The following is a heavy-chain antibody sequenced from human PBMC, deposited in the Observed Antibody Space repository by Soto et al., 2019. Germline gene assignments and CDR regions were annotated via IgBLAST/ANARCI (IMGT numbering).Heavy chain of an antibody. CDR3: AKVGSSCSGGSCYSDAFDI. D-gene: IGHD2-15*01. Sequence: QVQLVESGGGVVQPGRSLRLSCAASGFTFSSYGMHWVRQAPGKGLEWVAVISYDGSNKYYADSVKGRFTISRDNSKNTLYLQMNSLRAEDTAMYYCAKVGSSCSGGSCYSDAFDIWGQGTMVTVSS. V-gene: IGHV3-30*18. J-gene: IGHJ3*02. CDR1: GFTFSSYG. CDR2: ISYDGSNK.